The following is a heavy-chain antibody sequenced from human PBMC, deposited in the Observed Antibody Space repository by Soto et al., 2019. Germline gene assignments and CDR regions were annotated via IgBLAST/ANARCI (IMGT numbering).Heavy chain of an antibody. J-gene: IGHJ4*02. CDR3: AGGGVPVWDPCDS. CDR1: GGTISSYT. CDR2: IIPILGAA. D-gene: IGHD3-10*01. Sequence: QVQLVQSGAEVKKPGSSVKVSCQASGGTISSYTIAWVRQAPGQGLEWMGRIIPILGAASYAQKFQGRVTFTSDKSATTAYMELTSLRFDDTAVYYCAGGGVPVWDPCDSGGQGTLVTVSS. V-gene: IGHV1-69*08.